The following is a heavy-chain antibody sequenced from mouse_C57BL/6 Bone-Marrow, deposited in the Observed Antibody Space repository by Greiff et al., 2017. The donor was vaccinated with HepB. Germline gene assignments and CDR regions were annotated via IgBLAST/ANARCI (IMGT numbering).Heavy chain of an antibody. Sequence: VQLKESGAELVRPGASVKLSCTASGFNIKDDYMHWVKQRPEQGLEWIGWIDPENGDTEYASKFQGKATITADTSSTTAYLQLSSLTSEDTAVYYCTTWGCRDAMDFWGQGTSVTVSS. V-gene: IGHV14-4*01. CDR1: GFNIKDDY. CDR3: TTWGCRDAMDF. CDR2: IDPENGDT. D-gene: IGHD3-3*01. J-gene: IGHJ4*01.